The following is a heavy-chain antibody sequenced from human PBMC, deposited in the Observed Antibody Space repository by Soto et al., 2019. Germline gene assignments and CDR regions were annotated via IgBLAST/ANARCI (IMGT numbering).Heavy chain of an antibody. V-gene: IGHV4-61*01. D-gene: IGHD2-15*01. CDR2: IYYSGST. Sequence: SETLSLTCTVSGGSVSSGRYYWSWIRQPPGKGLEWIGYIYYSGSTNYNPSLKSRVTISVDTSKNQFSLKLSSVTAADTAVYYCARGSHRTVVTLPFDYWGQGTLVTVSS. CDR1: GGSVSSGRYY. J-gene: IGHJ4*02. CDR3: ARGSHRTVVTLPFDY.